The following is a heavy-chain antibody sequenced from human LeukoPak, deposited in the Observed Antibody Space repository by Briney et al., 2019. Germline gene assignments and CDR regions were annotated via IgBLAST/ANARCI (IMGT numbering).Heavy chain of an antibody. CDR1: GDSISDDSVNKNNW. CDR2: DSLDGIT. CDR3: ARDSSAPRSYFALDV. D-gene: IGHD6-19*01. V-gene: IGHV4-4*02. Sequence: SGTLSLTCVFSGDSISDDSVNKNNWLNWVRQAPGKGLEWIGDDSLDGITNYNPSLLGRVTISLDKSAKQVSLRLTSVTAADTAIYYCARDSSAPRSYFALDVWGQGTTVTVSS. J-gene: IGHJ6*01.